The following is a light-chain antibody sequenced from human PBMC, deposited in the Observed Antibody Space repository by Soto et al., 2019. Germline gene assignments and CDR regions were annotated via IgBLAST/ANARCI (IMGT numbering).Light chain of an antibody. V-gene: IGKV1-12*01. CDR2: AAS. CDR3: QQASSFPWT. Sequence: DIHNTQSPSSLSASVVERVTITCRASQGVSSWLAWYQQKPGKAPKLLIYAASSLQSGVPSRFSGSGSGTDFTLTISSLQPEDFATYYCQQASSFPWTFGQGTKVDIK. J-gene: IGKJ1*01. CDR1: QGVSSW.